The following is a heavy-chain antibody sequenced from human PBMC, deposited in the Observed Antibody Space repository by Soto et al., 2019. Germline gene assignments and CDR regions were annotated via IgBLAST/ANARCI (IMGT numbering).Heavy chain of an antibody. J-gene: IGHJ6*02. Sequence: SVKVSCKVSGGTFSSHAISWLRQSPGQGLEWMGGIIPFFKATSFAQKFQGRVTITADDSTSTAYMDLYSLGSEDTAVYYCARDVPLNYYDGTFSYYAMDVWGQGTTVTVSS. D-gene: IGHD3-16*01. CDR2: IIPFFKAT. V-gene: IGHV1-69*13. CDR1: GGTFSSHA. CDR3: ARDVPLNYYDGTFSYYAMDV.